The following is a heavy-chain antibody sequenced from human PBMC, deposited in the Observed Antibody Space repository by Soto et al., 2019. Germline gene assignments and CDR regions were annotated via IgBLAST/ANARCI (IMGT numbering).Heavy chain of an antibody. CDR2: ISSSSSYI. CDR3: ARILIIGRTRGYLLAY. V-gene: IGHV3-21*01. CDR1: GFTFSSYT. Sequence: PGGSLRLSCAASGFTFSSYTMNWVRQAPGKGLEWVSSISSSSSYIYYADSVKGRFTISRDNAKNSLYLQMNGLRAEDTAVYYCARILIIGRTRGYLLAYWGQGSLVTVSS. J-gene: IGHJ4*02. D-gene: IGHD1-20*01.